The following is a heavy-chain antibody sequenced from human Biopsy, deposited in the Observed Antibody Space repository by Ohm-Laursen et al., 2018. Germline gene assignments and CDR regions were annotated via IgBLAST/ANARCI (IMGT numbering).Heavy chain of an antibody. D-gene: IGHD2-15*01. Sequence: SLRLSCAASGFTFRTYGMHWVRLAPGKGLEWVAVISYDQIAKHYADSVRGRFTISRDNSKNTLYLQVNSLRAEDTAVYYCVSFLKDLNMAVWGQGTTATVSS. CDR3: VSFLKDLNMAV. J-gene: IGHJ6*02. CDR2: ISYDQIAK. CDR1: GFTFRTYG. V-gene: IGHV3-30*03.